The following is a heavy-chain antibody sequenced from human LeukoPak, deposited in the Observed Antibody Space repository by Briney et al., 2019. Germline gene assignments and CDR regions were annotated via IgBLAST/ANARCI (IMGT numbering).Heavy chain of an antibody. CDR3: AKGSVYDFWSGYSRHLNY. J-gene: IGHJ4*02. CDR1: GFTFSSYA. V-gene: IGHV3-23*01. D-gene: IGHD3-3*01. Sequence: GGSLRLSCAASGFTFSSYAMSWVRQAPGKGLEWFSAISGSGGSTYYADSVKGRFTISRDNSKNTLYLQMNSLRAEDTAVYYCAKGSVYDFWSGYSRHLNYWGQGTLVTVSS. CDR2: ISGSGGST.